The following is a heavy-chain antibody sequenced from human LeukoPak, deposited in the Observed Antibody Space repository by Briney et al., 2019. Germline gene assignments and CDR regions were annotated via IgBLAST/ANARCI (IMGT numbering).Heavy chain of an antibody. V-gene: IGHV3-53*05. D-gene: IGHD6-19*01. CDR3: ARSEAVAGTVIFP. CDR2: IYSGGST. CDR1: GFTVSSNY. J-gene: IGHJ1*01. Sequence: PGGSPRLSCAASGFTVSSNYMSWVRQAPGKGLEWVSVIYSGGSTYYADSVKGRFTISRDNSKNTLYLQMNSLRAEDTAVYYCARSEAVAGTVIFPWGQGTLVTVSS.